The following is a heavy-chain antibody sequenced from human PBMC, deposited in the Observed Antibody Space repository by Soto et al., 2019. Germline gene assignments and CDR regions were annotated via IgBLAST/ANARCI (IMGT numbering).Heavy chain of an antibody. CDR3: ARGGSIDFDSSGYSSWYFEL. CDR2: ISYDGSNK. V-gene: IGHV3-30-3*01. J-gene: IGHJ2*01. D-gene: IGHD3-22*01. Sequence: RGSLRLSCAASGFTFTSYAMHWVRQAPGKGLEWVAVISYDGSNKYYADSVKGRFTISRDNSKNTLYLQMNSLRAEDTAVYYCARGGSIDFDSSGYSSWYFELWCRGILVNVS. CDR1: GFTFTSYA.